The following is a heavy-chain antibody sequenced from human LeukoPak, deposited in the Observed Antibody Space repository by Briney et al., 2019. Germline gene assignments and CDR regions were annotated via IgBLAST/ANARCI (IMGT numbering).Heavy chain of an antibody. CDR1: GYTFTSYY. Sequence: ASVKVSCKASGYTFTSYYMHWVRQAPGQRLEWMGIINLSGVSTSYAQKFRGRVTMTRDTSTSTVYMELSSLRSEDTAVYYCARESKVVPAAGYFDYWGQGTLVTVS. D-gene: IGHD2-2*01. J-gene: IGHJ4*02. V-gene: IGHV1-46*01. CDR2: INLSGVST. CDR3: ARESKVVPAAGYFDY.